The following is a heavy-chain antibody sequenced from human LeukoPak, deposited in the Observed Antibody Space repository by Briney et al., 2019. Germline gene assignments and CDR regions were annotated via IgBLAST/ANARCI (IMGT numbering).Heavy chain of an antibody. V-gene: IGHV4-34*01. J-gene: IGHJ4*02. Sequence: SETLSLTCAVYGGSFSGYYWSWIRQPPGKGLEWIGEINHSGSTNYNPSLKSRATMSVDTSKNQFSLKLSPVTAADTAVYYCARATVDSSGYYYVFHFDYWGQGTLVTVSS. CDR3: ARATVDSSGYYYVFHFDY. D-gene: IGHD3-22*01. CDR2: INHSGST. CDR1: GGSFSGYY.